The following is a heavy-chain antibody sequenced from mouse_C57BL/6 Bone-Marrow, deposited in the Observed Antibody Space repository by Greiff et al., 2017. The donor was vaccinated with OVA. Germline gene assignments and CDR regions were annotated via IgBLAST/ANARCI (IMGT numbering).Heavy chain of an antibody. J-gene: IGHJ3*01. CDR3: ARCDYGSSGFAY. CDR1: GYTFTDYY. Sequence: VQLQQSRPELVKPGASVTISCKASGYTFTDYYINWVKQRPGQGLEWIGWIFPGSGSTYYNEKFKGKATLTVDKSSSTAYMLLSSLTSDDSAVYFCARCDYGSSGFAYWGQGTLVTVSA. V-gene: IGHV1-75*01. D-gene: IGHD1-1*01. CDR2: IFPGSGST.